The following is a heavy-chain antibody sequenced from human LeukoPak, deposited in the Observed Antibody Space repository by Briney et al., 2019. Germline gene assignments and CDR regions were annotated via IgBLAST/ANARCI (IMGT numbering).Heavy chain of an antibody. V-gene: IGHV3-48*02. Sequence: GGSLRLSCAASGFIFSSYTMNWVRQAPGKGLEWVSYISSGSSTIYHADSVKGRFTISRDDAKNSLYLQMNSLRDEDTGVYYCARTQFSYYYYGMDVWGQGTTVTVSS. CDR1: GFIFSSYT. CDR3: ARTQFSYYYYGMDV. CDR2: ISSGSSTI. J-gene: IGHJ6*02. D-gene: IGHD5-24*01.